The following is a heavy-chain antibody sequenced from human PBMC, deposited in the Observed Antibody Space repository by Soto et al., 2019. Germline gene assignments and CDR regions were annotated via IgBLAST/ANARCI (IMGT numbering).Heavy chain of an antibody. CDR1: GGSINTFY. CDR3: AREGSYSAYNFAHGIQLWSFDF. D-gene: IGHD5-12*01. V-gene: IGHV4-4*07. Sequence: SETLSLTCTVSGGSINTFYWSWFRQPAGKGLEWIGRSFSSGSTSSNPSLESRVAMSVDTSKNHFSLNLSSVTAADMAVYYCAREGSYSAYNFAHGIQLWSFDFWGKGAMVTVS. CDR2: SFSSGST. J-gene: IGHJ4*02.